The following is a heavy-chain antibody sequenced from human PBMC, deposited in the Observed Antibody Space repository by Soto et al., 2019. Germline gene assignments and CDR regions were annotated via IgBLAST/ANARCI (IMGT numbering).Heavy chain of an antibody. Sequence: PGGSLRLSCSGSGFTFSYYAMHWVRQAPGKGLEYVSAISSNGGSTNYADSVKGRFTVSRDNSKNTLYLQMSSLRVEDTAVYYCVKDRVETAMAPFDYWGQGPLVTVSS. D-gene: IGHD5-18*01. V-gene: IGHV3-64D*06. CDR2: ISSNGGST. CDR1: GFTFSYYA. CDR3: VKDRVETAMAPFDY. J-gene: IGHJ4*02.